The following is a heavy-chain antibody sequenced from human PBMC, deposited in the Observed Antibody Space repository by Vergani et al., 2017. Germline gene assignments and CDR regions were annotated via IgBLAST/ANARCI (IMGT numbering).Heavy chain of an antibody. J-gene: IGHJ4*02. CDR3: ARRRRSGLDF. V-gene: IGHV7-4-1*02. Sequence: QVQLVQSGSELKKPGASVKISCKASNYNFTYHAIHWVRQAPGQGLEWMGLINTRTGDPKFAQGFSGRFVFSLNTPVTTAHLQISSLKAEDTAIYYCARRRRSGLDFWGQGTLVTVSS. CDR1: NYNFTYHA. D-gene: IGHD1-14*01. CDR2: INTRTGDP.